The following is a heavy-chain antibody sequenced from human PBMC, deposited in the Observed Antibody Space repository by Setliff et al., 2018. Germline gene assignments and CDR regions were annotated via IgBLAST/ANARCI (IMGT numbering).Heavy chain of an antibody. CDR3: AGIYYGYSYGPWIFDY. CDR1: GGSISSSSYY. D-gene: IGHD5-18*01. J-gene: IGHJ4*02. CDR2: IYYSGST. Sequence: ATLSLPCTVSGGSISSSSYYWGWIRQPPGKGLEWTGSIYYSGSTYYNPSLKSRVTISVETSKNQFSLKLSSVTAADTAVYYCAGIYYGYSYGPWIFDYWGQGTLVTVSS. V-gene: IGHV4-39*01.